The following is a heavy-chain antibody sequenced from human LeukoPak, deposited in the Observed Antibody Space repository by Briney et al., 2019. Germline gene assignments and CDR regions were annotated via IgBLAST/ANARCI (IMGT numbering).Heavy chain of an antibody. D-gene: IGHD3-22*01. CDR1: GGSISSSSYY. V-gene: IGHV4-39*01. CDR3: TSRGWIVGLVDY. Sequence: SSETLSLTCTASGGSISSSSYYWGWIRQPPGKGLEWIASIYYSGTTYYNPSLKSRVSISADTSKNQFSLKLSCVAAADTAVYYCTSRGWIVGLVDYWGQGTLGTVSS. J-gene: IGHJ4*02. CDR2: IYYSGTT.